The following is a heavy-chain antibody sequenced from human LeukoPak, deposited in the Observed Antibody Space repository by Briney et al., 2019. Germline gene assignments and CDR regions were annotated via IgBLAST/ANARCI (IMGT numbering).Heavy chain of an antibody. CDR2: ISSSSTYI. D-gene: IGHD5-12*01. V-gene: IGHV3-21*01. Sequence: TGGSLRLSCAASGFTFSSYSMTWVRQAPGKGLEWVSSISSSSTYINYADSVKGRFTISRDNAKNSLYLQMDSLTAEDTALYYCARWATIPSFDYWGQGTLVTVSS. CDR3: ARWATIPSFDY. J-gene: IGHJ4*02. CDR1: GFTFSSYS.